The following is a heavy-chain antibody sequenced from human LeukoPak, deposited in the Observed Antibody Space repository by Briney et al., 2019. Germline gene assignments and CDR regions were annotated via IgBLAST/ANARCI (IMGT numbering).Heavy chain of an antibody. J-gene: IGHJ6*02. CDR2: SIPIFGIA. Sequence: SVKVSCKASGGTFISYAISWVRQAPGQGLEWMGRSIPIFGIANYVQKFQGRVTITADKSTSTAYMELSSLRSEDTAVYYCAREDYGGLLYYYGMDVWGQGTTVTVSS. CDR1: GGTFISYA. CDR3: AREDYGGLLYYYGMDV. D-gene: IGHD4-23*01. V-gene: IGHV1-69*04.